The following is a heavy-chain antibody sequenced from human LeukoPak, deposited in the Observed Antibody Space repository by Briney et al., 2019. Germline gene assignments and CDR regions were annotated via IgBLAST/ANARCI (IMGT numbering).Heavy chain of an antibody. CDR2: IIPILGIA. V-gene: IGHV1-69*04. D-gene: IGHD3-10*01. J-gene: IGHJ4*02. CDR1: GGTFSSYA. CDR3: ARVVTMVRGVSWYFDY. Sequence: GASVKVSCKASGGTFSSYAISWVRQAPGQGLEWMGRIIPILGIANYAQKFQGRVTITADKSTSTAYMELSSLRSEDTAVYYCARVVTMVRGVSWYFDYWGQGTLVTVSS.